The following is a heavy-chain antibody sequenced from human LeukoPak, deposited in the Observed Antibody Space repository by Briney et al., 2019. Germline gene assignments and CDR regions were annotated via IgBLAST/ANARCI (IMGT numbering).Heavy chain of an antibody. Sequence: GGSLRLSCVASGLTFNRYWMSWLRQVPGKGLEWVANIKQDGTETHYVDSVQGRFTISRDNAKSSLYLQMNSLRAEDTAVYYCARDCLGSQSWSGYYLGPDNYFDYWGQGSLVTVSS. V-gene: IGHV3-7*01. CDR2: IKQDGTET. J-gene: IGHJ4*02. D-gene: IGHD3-3*01. CDR1: GLTFNRYW. CDR3: ARDCLGSQSWSGYYLGPDNYFDY.